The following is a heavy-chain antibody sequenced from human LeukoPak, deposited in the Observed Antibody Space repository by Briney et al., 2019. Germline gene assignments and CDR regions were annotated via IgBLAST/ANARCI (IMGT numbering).Heavy chain of an antibody. CDR3: ARDRWFGEFDAFDI. Sequence: GGSLRLSCAASGFIFSSYAMNWVRQAPGKGLEWVSYISSSSSTIYYADSVKGRFTISRDNAKNSLYLQMNSLRAEDTAVYYCARDRWFGEFDAFDIWGQGTMVTVSS. D-gene: IGHD3-10*01. CDR2: ISSSSSTI. CDR1: GFIFSSYA. J-gene: IGHJ3*02. V-gene: IGHV3-48*01.